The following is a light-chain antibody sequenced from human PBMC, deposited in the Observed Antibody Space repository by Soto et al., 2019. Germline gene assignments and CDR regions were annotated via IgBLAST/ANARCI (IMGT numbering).Light chain of an antibody. Sequence: QSVLTQPPSVSGAPGQRVTLSCTGNTSNLGAGYDVHWYQQLPGAAPKLVIFGNRNRPSGVPERFSGSKSGTSASLAITGLQAEDEADYYCAAWVDSLNGWVFGGGTKLTVL. CDR3: AAWVDSLNGWV. CDR2: GNR. J-gene: IGLJ3*02. CDR1: TSNLGAGYD. V-gene: IGLV1-40*01.